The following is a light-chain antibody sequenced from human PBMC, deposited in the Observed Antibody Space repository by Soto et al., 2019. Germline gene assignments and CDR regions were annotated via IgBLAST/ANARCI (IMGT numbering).Light chain of an antibody. J-gene: IGLJ2*01. CDR2: EVS. CDR1: SSDVGSYNL. Sequence: QSALTQPASVSGSPGQSITISCTGTSSDVGSYNLVSWYQQHPGKAPKLMIYEVSKRPSGVSNRFSGSKSGNTASLTISGLQAEDEADYYCCSYARSSTSVVFGGGTKLTVL. CDR3: CSYARSSTSVV. V-gene: IGLV2-23*02.